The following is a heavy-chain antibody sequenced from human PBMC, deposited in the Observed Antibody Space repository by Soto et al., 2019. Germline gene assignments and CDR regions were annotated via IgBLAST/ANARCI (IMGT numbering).Heavy chain of an antibody. J-gene: IGHJ6*02. CDR2: IRSKANSYAT. Sequence: GGSLRLSCAASGFTFSGSAMHWVRQASGKGLEWVGRIRSKANSYATAYAASVKGRFTISRDDSKNTAYLQMNSLRAEDTAVYYCAKDCYGDGMDVWGQGTTVTVSS. D-gene: IGHD2-21*01. V-gene: IGHV3-73*01. CDR3: AKDCYGDGMDV. CDR1: GFTFSGSA.